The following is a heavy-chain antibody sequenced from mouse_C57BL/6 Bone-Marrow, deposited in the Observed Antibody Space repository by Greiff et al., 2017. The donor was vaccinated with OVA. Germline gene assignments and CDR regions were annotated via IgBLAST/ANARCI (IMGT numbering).Heavy chain of an antibody. D-gene: IGHD1-1*01. CDR3: TDYGRAWFAY. Sequence: EVKLMESGGGLVQPGGSMKLSCVASGFTFSNYWMNWVRQSPEKGLEWVAQIRLKSDNYATHYAESVKGRFTISRDDSKSSVYLQMNNLRAEDTGIYYCTDYGRAWFAYWGQGTLVTVSA. V-gene: IGHV6-3*01. J-gene: IGHJ3*01. CDR1: GFTFSNYW. CDR2: IRLKSDNYAT.